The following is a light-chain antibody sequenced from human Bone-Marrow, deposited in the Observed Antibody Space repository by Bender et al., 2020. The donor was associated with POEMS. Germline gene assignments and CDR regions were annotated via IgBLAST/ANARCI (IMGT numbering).Light chain of an antibody. CDR1: SSDVGNYNL. V-gene: IGLV2-23*01. J-gene: IGLJ3*02. CDR3: CSYTGSYTLV. CDR2: ESR. Sequence: QSALTQPASVSGSPGQSVTISCTGTSSDVGNYNLVSWYQHRPGEVPKLLIYESRKRPSGISSRFSGSKSDNTASLTISGLQPEDEADYYCCSYTGSYTLVFGGGTKLTVL.